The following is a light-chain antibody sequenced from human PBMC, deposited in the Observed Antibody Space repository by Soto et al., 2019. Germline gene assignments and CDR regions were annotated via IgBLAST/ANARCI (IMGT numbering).Light chain of an antibody. CDR3: SSHSKLTPYV. V-gene: IGLV2-14*01. Sequence: QSALTQPASVSGSPGQSITISCTGTSSDVGAYNYVSWYQQHPGKAPKLMIYDVTNRPSGVSNRFSGSKSDNTASLTISGLQAEDEADYFCSSHSKLTPYVFGSGT. CDR1: SSDVGAYNY. CDR2: DVT. J-gene: IGLJ1*01.